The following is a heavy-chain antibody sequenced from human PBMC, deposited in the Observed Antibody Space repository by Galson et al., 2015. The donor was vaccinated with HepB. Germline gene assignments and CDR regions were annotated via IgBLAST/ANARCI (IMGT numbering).Heavy chain of an antibody. CDR1: GFTFDDYT. CDR3: AKDAGYSGYDDSYYFDY. Sequence: LRLSCAASGFTFDDYTMHWVRQAPGKGLGWVSLISWDGGSTYYADSVKGRFTISRDNSKNSLYLQMNSLRTEDTALYYCAKDAGYSGYDDSYYFDYWGQGTLVTVSS. J-gene: IGHJ4*02. CDR2: ISWDGGST. V-gene: IGHV3-43*01. D-gene: IGHD5-12*01.